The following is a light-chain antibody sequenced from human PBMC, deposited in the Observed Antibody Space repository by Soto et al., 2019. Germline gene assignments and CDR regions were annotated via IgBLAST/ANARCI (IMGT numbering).Light chain of an antibody. J-gene: IGKJ2*01. Sequence: DIQMTQPSTLSASVGDRVTLHCRASQSISTYLAWYQQKPGKAPKVLIYHASNLESGVASRFSGGGSGTEFTLTISSLQPDDFATYYCQQYYMYSYTFGQGTKLDIK. CDR3: QQYYMYSYT. CDR1: QSISTY. CDR2: HAS. V-gene: IGKV1-5*01.